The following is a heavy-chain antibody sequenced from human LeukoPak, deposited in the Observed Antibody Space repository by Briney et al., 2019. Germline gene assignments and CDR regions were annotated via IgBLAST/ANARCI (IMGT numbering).Heavy chain of an antibody. D-gene: IGHD5-18*01. CDR1: AYSISSNYY. Sequence: SETLSLTXAVSAYSISSNYYWGWIRQPPGKGLEWIGYIYYSGSTNYNPSLKSRVTISVDTSKNQFSLKLSSVTAADTAVYYCARVTAMVNFDYWGQGTLVTVSS. CDR3: ARVTAMVNFDY. V-gene: IGHV4-61*01. J-gene: IGHJ4*02. CDR2: IYYSGST.